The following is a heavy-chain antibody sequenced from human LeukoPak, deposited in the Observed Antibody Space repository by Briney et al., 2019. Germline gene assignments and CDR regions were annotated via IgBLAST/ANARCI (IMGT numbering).Heavy chain of an antibody. CDR3: ARDTMIVEPTYYFDY. V-gene: IGHV4-38-2*02. CDR2: IYHSGST. J-gene: IGHJ4*02. D-gene: IGHD3-22*01. Sequence: SETLSLTCTVSGYSIGSGYYWGWIRQPPGKGLEWIGSIYHSGSTYYNPSLKSRVTISVDTSKNQFSLKLSSVTAADTAVYYCARDTMIVEPTYYFDYWGQGTLVTVSS. CDR1: GYSIGSGYY.